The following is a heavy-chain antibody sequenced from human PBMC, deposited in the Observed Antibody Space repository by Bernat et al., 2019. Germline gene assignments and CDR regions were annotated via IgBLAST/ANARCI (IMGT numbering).Heavy chain of an antibody. V-gene: IGHV3-33*01. CDR2: FWANGINK. CDR1: GFTFSGYG. D-gene: IGHD3-22*01. J-gene: IGHJ4*02. CDR3: AVDADTSSHYSILES. Sequence: SCAVSGFTFSGYGVHWFRQAPCQGLEWVAVFWANGINKYYVDAVQGRFTISRDESKNTMYLQMYSLRVEDTAVYYCAVDADTSSHYSILESWGKGTMV.